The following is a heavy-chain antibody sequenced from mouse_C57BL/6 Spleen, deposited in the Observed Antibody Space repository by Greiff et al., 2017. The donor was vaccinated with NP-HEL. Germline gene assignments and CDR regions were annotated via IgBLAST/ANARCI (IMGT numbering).Heavy chain of an antibody. J-gene: IGHJ3*01. CDR2: INPSNGGP. Sequence: QVHVKQPGTELVKPGASVKLSCKASGYTFTSYWMHWVKQRPGQGLGWIGNINPSNGGPNYNEKFKSKATLTVDKSSSTAYMQLSSLTSEDSAVYYCARRGYDGGFAYWGQGTLVTVSA. CDR3: ARRGYDGGFAY. V-gene: IGHV1-53*01. D-gene: IGHD2-2*01. CDR1: GYTFTSYW.